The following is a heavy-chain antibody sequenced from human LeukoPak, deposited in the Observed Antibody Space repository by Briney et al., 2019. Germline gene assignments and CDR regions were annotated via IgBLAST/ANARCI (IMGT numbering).Heavy chain of an antibody. J-gene: IGHJ3*02. CDR2: IYPGDSDT. V-gene: IGHV5-51*01. CDR1: GYSFTSYW. CDR3: ARTMTTVVTHGDAFDI. D-gene: IGHD4-23*01. Sequence: AGESLKISCKGSGYSFTSYWIGWVRQMPGKGLEWMGIIYPGDSDTRYSPSFQGQVTISADKSISTAYLQSSSLKASDTAMYYCARTMTTVVTHGDAFDIWGQGTMVTVSS.